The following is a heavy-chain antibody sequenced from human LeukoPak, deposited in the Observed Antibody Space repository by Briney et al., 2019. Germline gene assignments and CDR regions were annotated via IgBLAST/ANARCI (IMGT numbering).Heavy chain of an antibody. CDR2: IYHSGNT. Sequence: SETLSLTCAVSGGSISNGGYSWSWIRQPPGKGLEWIGYIYHSGNTYYNPSLKSRVTISVDRSKNQFSLKLSSVTAADTAVYYCARAQGDSSGYGGDFDIWGQGTMVTVSS. J-gene: IGHJ3*02. V-gene: IGHV4-30-2*01. CDR3: ARAQGDSSGYGGDFDI. D-gene: IGHD3-22*01. CDR1: GGSISNGGYS.